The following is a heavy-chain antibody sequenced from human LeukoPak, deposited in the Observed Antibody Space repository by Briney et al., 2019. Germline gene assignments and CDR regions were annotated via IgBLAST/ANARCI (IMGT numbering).Heavy chain of an antibody. V-gene: IGHV3-53*01. Sequence: GGSLRLSCAASGFTVSSNCMGWVRQAPEKGLEWVSLICSGGTTYCKDSVKGRFTISRDDSKNTLYLQMNSLRAEDTAVYYCARRICSGGTCYFFDHWGQGTLVTVSS. CDR1: GFTVSSNC. CDR3: ARRICSGGTCYFFDH. J-gene: IGHJ4*02. D-gene: IGHD2-15*01. CDR2: ICSGGTT.